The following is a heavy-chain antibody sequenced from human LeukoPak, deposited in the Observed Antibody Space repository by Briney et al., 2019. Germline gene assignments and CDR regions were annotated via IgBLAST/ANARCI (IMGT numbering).Heavy chain of an antibody. J-gene: IGHJ4*02. V-gene: IGHV3-23*01. CDR3: AKEGRLGELLH. CDR1: GFTFSTYG. CDR2: ISGRGGST. D-gene: IGHD3-16*01. Sequence: GGTLRLSCAASGFTFSTYGITWVRQAPGKGLEWVSTISGRGGSTYYADSVKGRFTISRDNSKNTLYLQMNSLRAEDTAVYYCAKEGRLGELLHWGQGTLVTVSS.